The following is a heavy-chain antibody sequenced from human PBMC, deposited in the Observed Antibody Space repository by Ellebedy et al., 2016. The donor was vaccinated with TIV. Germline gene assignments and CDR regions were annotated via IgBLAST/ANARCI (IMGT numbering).Heavy chain of an antibody. Sequence: MPSETLSLTCTISGDSFNNHYWTWIRQPPGKGLEWIGYIYRSETTNYNPSLKPRVNILLDTSKNHFSLRLSSVTAADTAVYYCARHTGWLPSPPDYWGQGTLVTVSS. J-gene: IGHJ4*02. V-gene: IGHV4-59*08. CDR3: ARHTGWLPSPPDY. CDR1: GDSFNNHY. CDR2: IYRSETT. D-gene: IGHD5-12*01.